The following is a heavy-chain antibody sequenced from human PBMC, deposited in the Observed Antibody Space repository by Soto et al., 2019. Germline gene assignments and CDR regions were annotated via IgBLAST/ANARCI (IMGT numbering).Heavy chain of an antibody. J-gene: IGHJ4*02. CDR1: GFTFRDHW. D-gene: IGHD6-19*01. CDR2: INSDGSTT. CDR3: ARGYSSGPDY. V-gene: IGHV3-74*01. Sequence: GGSLRLSCAASGFTFRDHWMHWVRQAPGKGLVWVSRINSDGSTTTYADPVRGRFTISRDNAKSTLYLQLNSLRAEDTALYYCARGYSSGPDYWGQGTLVTVSS.